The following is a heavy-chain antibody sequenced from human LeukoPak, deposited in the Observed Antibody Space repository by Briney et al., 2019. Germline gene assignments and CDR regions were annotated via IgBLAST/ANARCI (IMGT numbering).Heavy chain of an antibody. V-gene: IGHV3-7*01. Sequence: GGSLRLSSAASGFTFSSYWMSWVRQAPGKGLEWVANIKQDGSEKYYVDSVKGRFTISRDNAKNSLYLQMNSLRAEDTAVYYCARKNWNYIGDAFDIWGQGTMVTVSS. CDR2: IKQDGSEK. J-gene: IGHJ3*02. D-gene: IGHD1-7*01. CDR1: GFTFSSYW. CDR3: ARKNWNYIGDAFDI.